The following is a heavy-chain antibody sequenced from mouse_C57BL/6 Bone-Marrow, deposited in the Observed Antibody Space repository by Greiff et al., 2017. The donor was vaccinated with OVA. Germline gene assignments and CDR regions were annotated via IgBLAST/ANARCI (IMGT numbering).Heavy chain of an antibody. CDR2: ISDGGSYT. V-gene: IGHV5-4*01. CDR1: GFTFSSYA. J-gene: IGHJ1*03. D-gene: IGHD1-1*01. CDR3: ARQPITTVVAHWYFDV. Sequence: EVQVVESGGGLVKPGGSLKLSCAASGFTFSSYAMSWVRQTPEKRLEWVATISDGGSYTYYPDNVKGRFTISRDNAKNNLYLQMSHLKSEDTAMYYCARQPITTVVAHWYFDVWGTGTTVTVSS.